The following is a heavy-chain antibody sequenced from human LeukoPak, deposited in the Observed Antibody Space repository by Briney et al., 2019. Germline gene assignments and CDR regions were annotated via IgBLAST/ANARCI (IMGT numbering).Heavy chain of an antibody. V-gene: IGHV1-69*04. Sequence: GASVKVSCKASGGTFSSYAISWVRQAPGQGLEWMGRIIPILGIANYAQKFQGRVTITADKSTSTAYMELSSLRSEDTAVYYCVRGGYDSSGYTFDYWGQGTLVTVSS. J-gene: IGHJ4*02. D-gene: IGHD3-22*01. CDR2: IIPILGIA. CDR3: VRGGYDSSGYTFDY. CDR1: GGTFSSYA.